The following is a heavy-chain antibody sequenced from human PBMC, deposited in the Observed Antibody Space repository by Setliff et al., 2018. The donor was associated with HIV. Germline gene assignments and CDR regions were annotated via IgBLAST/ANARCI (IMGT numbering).Heavy chain of an antibody. D-gene: IGHD3-10*02. Sequence: PSETLSLTCDVSGYSINNIHYWGWIRQPPGKGLECLGNIYDGGTTYHNPSLKGRVTISIDTSKAQFSLKLISVTAADTAVYSCVRRDVSFLFGQFDSWGQGILVTVSS. CDR2: IYDGGTT. CDR3: VRRDVSFLFGQFDS. J-gene: IGHJ4*02. CDR1: GYSINNIHY. V-gene: IGHV4-38-2*01.